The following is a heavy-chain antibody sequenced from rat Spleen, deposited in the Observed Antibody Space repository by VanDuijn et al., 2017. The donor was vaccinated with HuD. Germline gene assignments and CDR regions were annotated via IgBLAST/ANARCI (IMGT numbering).Heavy chain of an antibody. CDR2: ISYDGGST. CDR3: TTGTSV. Sequence: EVQLVETGGGLVQPGRSLKLSCVTSGFTFSSFWMYWIRQAPGKGLEWVAYISYDGGSTYYRDPVKGRFTISRDNARSTLYLQMDSLRSEDTATYYCTTGTSVWGQGVMVTVSS. V-gene: IGHV5-58*01. J-gene: IGHJ2*01. CDR1: GFTFSSFW. D-gene: IGHD5-1*01.